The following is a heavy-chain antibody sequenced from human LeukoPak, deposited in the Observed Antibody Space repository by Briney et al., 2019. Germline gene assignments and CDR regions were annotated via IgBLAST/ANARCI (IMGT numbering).Heavy chain of an antibody. V-gene: IGHV3-23*01. CDR2: ISGSGGRT. D-gene: IGHD6-13*01. CDR1: GFTFGSYA. Sequence: GGSLRLSCAASGFTFGSYAMSWVRQAPGKGLEWVSAISGSGGRTYYADSVKGRFTISRDNSKNTLYMQMNSLIAEDTAVYYCAKDRRGYSSSYFDYWGQGTLVTVSS. CDR3: AKDRRGYSSSYFDY. J-gene: IGHJ4*02.